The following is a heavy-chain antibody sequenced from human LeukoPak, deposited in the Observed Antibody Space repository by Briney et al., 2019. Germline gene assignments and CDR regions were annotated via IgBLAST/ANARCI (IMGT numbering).Heavy chain of an antibody. D-gene: IGHD3-10*01. V-gene: IGHV4-4*07. Sequence: RPSETLSLTCTVSGGSISSYYWSWLRQPAGKGLEWVGRIYTSGSTNYNASLKSRVTMSVDTSKNQFSLKLSSVTAADTAVYYCARGDGSGSYLAFDIWGQGTMVTVSS. J-gene: IGHJ3*02. CDR3: ARGDGSGSYLAFDI. CDR2: IYTSGST. CDR1: GGSISSYY.